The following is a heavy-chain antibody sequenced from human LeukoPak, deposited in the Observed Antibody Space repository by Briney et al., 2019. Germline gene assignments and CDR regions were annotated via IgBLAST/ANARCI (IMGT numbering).Heavy chain of an antibody. V-gene: IGHV3-7*01. CDR1: GFTFSDYA. CDR3: ARDVSGEYDSASRIHLDS. D-gene: IGHD2/OR15-2a*01. J-gene: IGHJ4*02. Sequence: GGSLRLSCAASGFASGFTFSDYAVSWVRQAPGKGLEWVANIQQGGSEKNYVDSVKGRFTISRDNGKNSLYLQMNRVRAEDTAVYYCARDVSGEYDSASRIHLDSWGQGTLVTVSS. CDR2: IQQGGSEK.